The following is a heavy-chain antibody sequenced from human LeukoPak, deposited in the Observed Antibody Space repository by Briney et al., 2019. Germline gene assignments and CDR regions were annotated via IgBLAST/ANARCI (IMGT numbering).Heavy chain of an antibody. D-gene: IGHD2-21*02. CDR1: GFXFSSYF. J-gene: IGHJ4*02. V-gene: IGHV3-21*01. Sequence: SGGSLRLSCAASGFXFSSYFMXWXRXAPGXGLXXVXAISSTSSYIYYADSAKGRFTISRDNAKNSLYLQMNSLRAEDTAAYYCARGLCGGDCYSDWGQGTLVTVSS. CDR3: ARGLCGGDCYSD. CDR2: ISSTSSYI.